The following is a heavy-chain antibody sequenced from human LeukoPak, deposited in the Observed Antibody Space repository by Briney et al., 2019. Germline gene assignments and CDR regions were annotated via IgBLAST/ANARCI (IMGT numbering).Heavy chain of an antibody. D-gene: IGHD5-12*01. CDR3: ARAKSGFYYYYYMDV. Sequence: GGSLRLSCAASGFTFSDYYMSWIRQAPGKGLEWVSYISSSGSTIYYADSVKGRFTLSRDNAKNSLYLEMNSLRAEDTAVYYCARAKSGFYYYYYMDVWGKGTTVTVSS. V-gene: IGHV3-11*04. CDR2: ISSSGSTI. J-gene: IGHJ6*03. CDR1: GFTFSDYY.